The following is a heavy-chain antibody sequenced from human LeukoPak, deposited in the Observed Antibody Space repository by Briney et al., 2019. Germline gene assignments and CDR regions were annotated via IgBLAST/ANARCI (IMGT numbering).Heavy chain of an antibody. D-gene: IGHD6-19*01. CDR1: GYTFTSYY. Sequence: ASVKVSCKASGYTFTSYYMHWVRQAPGQGLEWMGIINPSGGSTSYAQKFQGRVTITADESTSTAYRELSSLRSEDTAVYYCARRGIAVAGTDYYYGMDVWGQGTTVTVSS. V-gene: IGHV1-46*01. CDR2: INPSGGST. CDR3: ARRGIAVAGTDYYYGMDV. J-gene: IGHJ6*02.